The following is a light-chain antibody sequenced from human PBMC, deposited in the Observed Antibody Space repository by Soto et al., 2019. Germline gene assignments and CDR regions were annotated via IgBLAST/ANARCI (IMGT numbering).Light chain of an antibody. CDR1: QSISNW. V-gene: IGKV1-5*03. CDR2: KAS. CDR3: QQYNSYST. J-gene: IGKJ1*01. Sequence: DIQMTQSPSTLSASVGDRVTITCRASQSISNWLAWYQQRPGKAPKLLIYKASNLESGVPSRFSGSGSGTEFTLTSSSRQPDDFATYFCQQYNSYSTFGQGTKVEIK.